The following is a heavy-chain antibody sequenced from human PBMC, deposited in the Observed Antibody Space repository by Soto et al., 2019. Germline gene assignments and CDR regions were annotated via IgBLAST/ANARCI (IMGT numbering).Heavy chain of an antibody. CDR1: GYTFTSYG. D-gene: IGHD1-26*01. Sequence: GASVKVSCKASGYTFTSYGISWVRQAPGQGLEWMGWISAYNGNTNYAQKLQGRVTMTTDTATSTAYMELRTLTSEDTAVYSCARDFFGGGSRWFDPWGQGTLVTVSS. J-gene: IGHJ5*02. CDR2: ISAYNGNT. V-gene: IGHV1-18*04. CDR3: ARDFFGGGSRWFDP.